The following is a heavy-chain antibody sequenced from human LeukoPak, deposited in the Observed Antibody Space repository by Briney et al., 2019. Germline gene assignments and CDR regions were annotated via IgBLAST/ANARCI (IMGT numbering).Heavy chain of an antibody. CDR1: GGSISSGSYY. D-gene: IGHD3-9*01. CDR2: IYTSGST. V-gene: IGHV4-61*02. Sequence: SETLSLTCTVSGGSISSGSYYWSWIRQPAGKGLEWIGRIYTSGSTNYNPSLKSRATISVDTSKNQFSLKLSSVTAADTAVYYCARDSNGLYDILDCWGQGTLVTVSS. CDR3: ARDSNGLYDILDC. J-gene: IGHJ4*02.